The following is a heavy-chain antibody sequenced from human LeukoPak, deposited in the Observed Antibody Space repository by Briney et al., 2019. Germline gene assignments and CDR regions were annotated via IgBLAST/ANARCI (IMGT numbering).Heavy chain of an antibody. CDR1: GGSFSGYY. Sequence: SETLSLTCAVYGGSFSGYYWSWIRQPPGKGLEWIGEINHSGSTNYNPSLRSRVAISVDTSKSQFSLKLNSVTAADTAVYYCARGTAVTAISVFDYWGQGTLVTVSS. V-gene: IGHV4-34*01. D-gene: IGHD2-21*02. CDR3: ARGTAVTAISVFDY. J-gene: IGHJ4*02. CDR2: INHSGST.